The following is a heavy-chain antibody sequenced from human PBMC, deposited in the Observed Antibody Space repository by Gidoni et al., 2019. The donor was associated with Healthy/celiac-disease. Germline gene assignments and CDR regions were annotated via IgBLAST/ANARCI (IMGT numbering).Heavy chain of an antibody. V-gene: IGHV4-34*01. CDR3: ARGALRRFWAPDPGTKGYFDY. CDR2: INHRGST. CDR1: GRSFRGYS. D-gene: IGHD3-9*01. J-gene: IGHJ4*02. Sequence: HVQLQQWGAGQLTPSVTLSLTCAAYGRSFRGYSRRWIRQPPGKGLEWIGEINHRGSTNYNPSLKGRVTISVDTSKNQFSLKLSSVTAADTAVYYCARGALRRFWAPDPGTKGYFDYWGQGTLVTVSS.